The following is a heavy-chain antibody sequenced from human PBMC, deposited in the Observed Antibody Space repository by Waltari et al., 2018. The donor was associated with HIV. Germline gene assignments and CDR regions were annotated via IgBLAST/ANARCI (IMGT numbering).Heavy chain of an antibody. CDR2: SKRSGST. D-gene: IGHD3-22*01. CDR1: AGSFSGYY. V-gene: IGHV4-34*01. J-gene: IGHJ3*02. Sequence: QVQLQQWGAGLLTPPETLSLTCAVYAGSFSGYYCSWIRQPRGKGLERIGESKRSGSTNSNPSLKSRVTISVDPSKTQFSLKLGSVTAADTAVYYCVRAVVRSGYYWSHDAFDIWGQGTMVTVSS. CDR3: VRAVVRSGYYWSHDAFDI.